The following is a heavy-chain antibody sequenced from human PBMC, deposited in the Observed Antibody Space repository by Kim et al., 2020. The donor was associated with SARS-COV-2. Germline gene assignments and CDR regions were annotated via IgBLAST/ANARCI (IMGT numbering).Heavy chain of an antibody. Sequence: KYTADSGRGRFTISSDNDKNSLFLQMNSLRAEDTAVYYCARGPNYSPFDYWGQGTLVTVSS. CDR2: K. CDR3: ARGPNYSPFDY. V-gene: IGHV3-48*03. D-gene: IGHD4-4*01. J-gene: IGHJ4*02.